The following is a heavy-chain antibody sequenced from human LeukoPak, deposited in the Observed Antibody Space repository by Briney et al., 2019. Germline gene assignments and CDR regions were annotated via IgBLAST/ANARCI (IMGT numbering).Heavy chain of an antibody. CDR3: ARRSYGGKDFDY. D-gene: IGHD4-23*01. V-gene: IGHV5-51*01. CDR1: GYSFTSYW. Sequence: GEFLKISCKGSGYSFTSYWINWVRQMPGKGLEWMGIVYPGDSDTKYSPSFQGQVTISADKSINTAYLQWSSLKASDTAMYYCARRSYGGKDFDYWGQGTLVTVSS. CDR2: VYPGDSDT. J-gene: IGHJ4*02.